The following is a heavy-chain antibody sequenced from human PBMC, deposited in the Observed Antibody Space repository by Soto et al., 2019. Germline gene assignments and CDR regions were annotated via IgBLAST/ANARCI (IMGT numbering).Heavy chain of an antibody. D-gene: IGHD3-16*01. Sequence: SETLSLTCSVSGASISDFYWSWIRQSAGKGLEWIGRLYTRGTTDYNPSLKSRVTMSIDTSKNRVSLSLTSVTAADTAVYYCAKGGTYYFDSWGQGIVVTVSS. CDR1: GASISDFY. V-gene: IGHV4-4*07. CDR2: LYTRGTT. J-gene: IGHJ4*02. CDR3: AKGGTYYFDS.